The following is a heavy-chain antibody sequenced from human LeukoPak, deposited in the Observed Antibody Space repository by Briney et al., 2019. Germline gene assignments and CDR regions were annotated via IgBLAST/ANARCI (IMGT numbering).Heavy chain of an antibody. Sequence: GASVKVSCKASGYTFTGYYMHWVRQAPGQGLEWMGRINPNSGGTNYAQKFQGRVTMTRDTSISTAYMELSRLRSDDTAVYYCARDRPNTIFGVVIMRNWFDPWGQGTLVTVSS. CDR3: ARDRPNTIFGVVIMRNWFDP. J-gene: IGHJ5*02. CDR2: INPNSGGT. D-gene: IGHD3-3*01. V-gene: IGHV1-2*06. CDR1: GYTFTGYY.